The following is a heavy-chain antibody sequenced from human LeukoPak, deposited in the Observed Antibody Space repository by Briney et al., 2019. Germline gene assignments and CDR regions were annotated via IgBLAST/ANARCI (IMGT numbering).Heavy chain of an antibody. V-gene: IGHV4-59*08. J-gene: IGHJ3*02. CDR1: GGSINSYY. D-gene: IGHD3-22*01. Sequence: SEPLSLTCTVSGGSINSYYWSWIRQPPGKRLEWSGYLYYSGSPNYNPSLKTRVTISVDTSRHKFCLSLSSVTCADTAVYSSARRSSGYYDAFDIWGLGTMVTVSS. CDR2: LYYSGSP. CDR3: ARRSSGYYDAFDI.